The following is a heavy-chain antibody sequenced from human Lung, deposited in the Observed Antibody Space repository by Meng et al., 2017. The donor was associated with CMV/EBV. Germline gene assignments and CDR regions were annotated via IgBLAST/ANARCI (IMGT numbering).Heavy chain of an antibody. V-gene: IGHV4-61*03. CDR2: IYYTGST. D-gene: IGHD3-9*01. Sequence: SXTXSPXCTVSGASVSSYTNYWSWIRQSPGKGLEWIGYIYYTGSTKYTPSLKSRVTMSVDTSKNHFSLKLSSVTAADTAVYYCARVHYDISTGYQFDLWGQGXLVTVSS. CDR3: ARVHYDISTGYQFDL. CDR1: GASVSSYTNY. J-gene: IGHJ4*02.